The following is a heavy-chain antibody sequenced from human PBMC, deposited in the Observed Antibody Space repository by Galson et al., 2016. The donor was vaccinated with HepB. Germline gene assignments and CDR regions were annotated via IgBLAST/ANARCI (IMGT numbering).Heavy chain of an antibody. Sequence: SETLSLTCAVSTGSISSSNWWSWVRQPPGKGLEWIGEIYHSGTSNYNPSLKSRVTISVDKSKNQFSLRLTSVTAADTAMYYCAAFDFWNGYGYGGQGILVSVSA. D-gene: IGHD3-3*01. CDR2: IYHSGTS. CDR1: TGSISSSNW. CDR3: AAFDFWNGYGY. V-gene: IGHV4-4*02. J-gene: IGHJ4*02.